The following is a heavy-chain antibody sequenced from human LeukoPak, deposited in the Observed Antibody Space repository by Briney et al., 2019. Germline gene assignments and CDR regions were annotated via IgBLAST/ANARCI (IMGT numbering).Heavy chain of an antibody. J-gene: IGHJ4*02. D-gene: IGHD1-26*01. V-gene: IGHV4-61*02. CDR3: ARAQSTSYGNKPRGAFDY. CDR2: IYASGST. CDR1: GGSISSGSYY. Sequence: SQTLSLTCTVSGGSISSGSYYWSWIRQPAGKGLEWIGRIYASGSTNYNPSLKSRVTISVDTSKNQFSLKLSSVTAADTAVYYCARAQSTSYGNKPRGAFDYWGQGTLVTVSS.